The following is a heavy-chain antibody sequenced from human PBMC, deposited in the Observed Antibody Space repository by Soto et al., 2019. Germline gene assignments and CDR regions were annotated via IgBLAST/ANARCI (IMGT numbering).Heavy chain of an antibody. J-gene: IGHJ5*02. D-gene: IGHD3-10*01. CDR2: INHSGST. CDR3: ARGLPYGSGSYYNETMYSWFDP. V-gene: IGHV4-34*01. CDR1: GGSFSGYY. Sequence: SETLSLTCAVYGGSFSGYYWSWIRQPPGKGLEWIGEINHSGSTNYNPSLKSRVTISVDTPKNQFSLKLSSVTAADTAVYYCARGLPYGSGSYYNETMYSWFDPWGQGTLVTVSS.